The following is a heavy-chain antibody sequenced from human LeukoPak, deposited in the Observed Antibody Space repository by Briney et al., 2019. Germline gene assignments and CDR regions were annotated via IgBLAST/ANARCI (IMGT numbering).Heavy chain of an antibody. Sequence: PGGSLRLSCAASGFTFSSYAMHWVRQAPGKGLEWVAVISYDGSNKYYADSVKGRFTISRDNSKNTLYLQMNSLRAEDTAVYYCARDRLAVAGKNWFDPWGQGTLVTVSS. CDR2: ISYDGSNK. CDR3: ARDRLAVAGKNWFDP. V-gene: IGHV3-30*04. CDR1: GFTFSSYA. D-gene: IGHD6-19*01. J-gene: IGHJ5*02.